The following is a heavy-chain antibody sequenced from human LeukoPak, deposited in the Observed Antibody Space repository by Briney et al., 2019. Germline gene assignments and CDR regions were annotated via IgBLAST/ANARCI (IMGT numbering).Heavy chain of an antibody. D-gene: IGHD3-10*01. V-gene: IGHV3-11*01. CDR1: GFTFSDYY. CDR3: AREMYYGSGTPMQYGMDV. CDR2: ISSSGNTI. Sequence: GGSLRLSCAASGFTFSDYYMSWIRQAPGKGREWDSYISSSGNTIFYADSVRGRFTISRDNSKNSLYLQMNSLRAEDTAVYYCAREMYYGSGTPMQYGMDVWGQGTTVTVSS. J-gene: IGHJ6*02.